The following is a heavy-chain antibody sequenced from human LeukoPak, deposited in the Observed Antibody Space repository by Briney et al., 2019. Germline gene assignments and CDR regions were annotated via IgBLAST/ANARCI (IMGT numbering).Heavy chain of an antibody. J-gene: IGHJ4*02. CDR1: GFIFSSYW. Sequence: PGGSLRLSCAASGFIFSSYWMTWVRQAPGKGLEWVANMKYDGSEKYYVDSVKGRFTISRDNAKNSLYLQMNSLRAEDTAVYYCARDIEEAGLFLDYWGQGTLSPSPQ. V-gene: IGHV3-7*01. CDR2: MKYDGSEK. CDR3: ARDIEEAGLFLDY. D-gene: IGHD6-13*01.